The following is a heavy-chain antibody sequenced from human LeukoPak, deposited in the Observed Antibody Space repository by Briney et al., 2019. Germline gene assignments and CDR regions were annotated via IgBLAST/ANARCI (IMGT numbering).Heavy chain of an antibody. Sequence: GGSLRLSCAASGFTFSTYTMHWVRQAPGKGLEWLTLISYDGSNKYYADSVKGRFTISRDSSKNTLYLQMNSLRVEDTAVYYCARCDVGDGYSHYWGQGTLVTVSS. J-gene: IGHJ4*02. CDR2: ISYDGSNK. D-gene: IGHD5-24*01. CDR3: ARCDVGDGYSHY. V-gene: IGHV3-30-3*01. CDR1: GFTFSTYT.